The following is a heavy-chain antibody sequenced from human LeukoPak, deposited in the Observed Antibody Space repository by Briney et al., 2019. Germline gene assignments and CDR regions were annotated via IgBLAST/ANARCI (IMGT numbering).Heavy chain of an antibody. J-gene: IGHJ4*02. Sequence: GGSLRLSCAASGFTFSSYGMHWVRQAPGKGLEWVAVISYDGSNKYYADSVEGRFTISRDNSKNTLYLQMNSLRAEDTAVYYCAKLDWNGYFDYWGQGTLVTVSS. D-gene: IGHD1-1*01. CDR2: ISYDGSNK. CDR1: GFTFSSYG. CDR3: AKLDWNGYFDY. V-gene: IGHV3-30*18.